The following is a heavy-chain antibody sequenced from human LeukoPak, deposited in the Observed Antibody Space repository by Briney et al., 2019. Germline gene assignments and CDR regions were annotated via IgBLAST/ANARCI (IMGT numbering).Heavy chain of an antibody. CDR2: IYSDGNT. D-gene: IGHD1-26*01. CDR3: VREREGSNSEH. J-gene: IGHJ1*01. Sequence: GGSLRLSCAASGFTVSNNRLSWVRQAPGMGLEWVSTIYSDGNTYYPDSVKGRFTISRDGSKNTLYLQLNSLRTEDTAIYYCVREREGSNSEHWGQGTLVTVSP. V-gene: IGHV3-53*01. CDR1: GFTVSNNR.